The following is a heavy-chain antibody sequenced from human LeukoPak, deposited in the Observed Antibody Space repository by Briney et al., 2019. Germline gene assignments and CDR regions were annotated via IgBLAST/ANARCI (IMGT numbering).Heavy chain of an antibody. D-gene: IGHD3-3*01. CDR3: ARDTLGFWSGFYYYYGMDV. J-gene: IGHJ6*02. CDR2: IYSGGST. CDR1: GFTFSSYA. Sequence: GGSLRLSCAASGFTFSSYAMSWVRQAPGKGLEWVSVIYSGGSTYYADSVKGRFTISRDNSKNTLYLQMNSLRAEDTAVYYCARDTLGFWSGFYYYYGMDVWGQGTTVTVSS. V-gene: IGHV3-53*01.